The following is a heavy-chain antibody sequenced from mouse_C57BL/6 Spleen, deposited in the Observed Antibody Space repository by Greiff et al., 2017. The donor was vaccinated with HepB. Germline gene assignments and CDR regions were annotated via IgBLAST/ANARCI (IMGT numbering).Heavy chain of an antibody. Sequence: EVQLQQSGPELVKPGASVKISCKASGYTFTDYYMNWVKQSPGKSLEWIGDINPNNGGTSYNQKFKGKATLTVDKSSSTAYMELRSLTSEDSAVYYCASHGSKNSMDYWGQGTSVTVS. V-gene: IGHV1-26*01. CDR3: ASHGSKNSMDY. CDR1: GYTFTDYY. D-gene: IGHD1-1*01. J-gene: IGHJ4*01. CDR2: INPNNGGT.